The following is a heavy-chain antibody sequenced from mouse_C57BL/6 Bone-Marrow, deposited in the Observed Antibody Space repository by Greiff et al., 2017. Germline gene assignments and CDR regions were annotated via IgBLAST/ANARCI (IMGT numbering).Heavy chain of an antibody. CDR1: GFNIKDDY. Sequence: DVKLQESGAELVRPGASVKLSCTASGFNIKDDYMHWVKQRPEQGLEWIGRIDPANGNTKYAPKFQGKATITADTSSNTAYLQLSSLTSEDTAIYYCARSHYYGSSYYFDYWGQGTTLTVSS. J-gene: IGHJ2*01. CDR3: ARSHYYGSSYYFDY. CDR2: IDPANGNT. D-gene: IGHD1-1*01. V-gene: IGHV14-3*01.